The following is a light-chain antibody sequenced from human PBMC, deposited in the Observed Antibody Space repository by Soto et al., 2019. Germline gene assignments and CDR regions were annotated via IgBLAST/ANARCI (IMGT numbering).Light chain of an antibody. CDR2: DFS. J-gene: IGLJ1*01. Sequence: QSVLTQPASVSGSPGQSITISCVGTSSDIGVYNYVSWYQQHPGKVPKVIIYDFSNRLSGFFYRFSGTKSGNTASLTVSGLQAEDEADYYCCSYTRSGTLIFGTGTKVTVL. CDR3: CSYTRSGTLI. CDR1: SSDIGVYNY. V-gene: IGLV2-14*01.